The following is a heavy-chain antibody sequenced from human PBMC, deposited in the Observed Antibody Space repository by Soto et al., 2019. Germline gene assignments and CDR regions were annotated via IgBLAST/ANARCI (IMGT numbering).Heavy chain of an antibody. CDR2: ISRNSDYI. CDR3: ARGSTAAKFHY. J-gene: IGHJ4*02. D-gene: IGHD2-15*01. Sequence: GGSLRLSCAASGFTFGSYSMNWVRQAPGKGLEWVSSISRNSDYIYYSDSVKGRFIISRDNAKNSLYFHMNSLRADDTAVYYSARGSTAAKFHYWGQGTLVSVSS. V-gene: IGHV3-21*04. CDR1: GFTFGSYS.